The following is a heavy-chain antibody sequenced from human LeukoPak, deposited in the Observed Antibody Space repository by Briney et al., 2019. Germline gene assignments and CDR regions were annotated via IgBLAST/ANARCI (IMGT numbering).Heavy chain of an antibody. CDR1: GFTFSSYA. Sequence: PGGSLTLSCSASGFTFSSYAMHWVRQAPGKGLEYVSGISSNGGSTYYADFVKGRFTISRDNSKNTLYLQMSSLRAEDTAVYYCVRDLYSGYDGRRPFDYWGQGTLVTVSS. J-gene: IGHJ4*02. D-gene: IGHD5-12*01. CDR3: VRDLYSGYDGRRPFDY. CDR2: ISSNGGST. V-gene: IGHV3-64D*06.